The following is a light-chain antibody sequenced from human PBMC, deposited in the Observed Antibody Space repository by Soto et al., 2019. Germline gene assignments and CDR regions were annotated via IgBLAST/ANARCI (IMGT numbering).Light chain of an antibody. J-gene: IGKJ5*01. CDR3: QQRSDSIT. CDR1: HSVTTH. CDR2: DAS. V-gene: IGKV3-11*01. Sequence: EIVWTQSPSTLSLSLGDRVTLSCWASHSVTTHLVWFQQRPGQTPRLLIYDASTRAPGIPARFSGRGSGADFTLTISSLEPEDFAVYYCQQRSDSITFGQGTRLEIK.